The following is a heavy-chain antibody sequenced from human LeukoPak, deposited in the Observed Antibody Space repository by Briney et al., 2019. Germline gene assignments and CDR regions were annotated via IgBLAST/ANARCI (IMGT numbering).Heavy chain of an antibody. J-gene: IGHJ4*02. CDR1: GFTFSSYA. D-gene: IGHD3-10*01. Sequence: PGGSLRLSCAASGFTFSSYAMHWVRQAPGKGLEWVAVISYDGSNKYYADSVKGRFTISRDNSKNTLYLQMSSLRAEDTAVYYCARTKYGSALDYWGQGTLVTVSS. CDR3: ARTKYGSALDY. V-gene: IGHV3-30-3*01. CDR2: ISYDGSNK.